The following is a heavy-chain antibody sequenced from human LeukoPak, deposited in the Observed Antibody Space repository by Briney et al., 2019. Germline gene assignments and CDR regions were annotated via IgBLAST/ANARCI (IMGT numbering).Heavy chain of an antibody. D-gene: IGHD5-12*01. J-gene: IGHJ4*02. CDR2: IKNDGSDK. V-gene: IGHV3-7*01. CDR1: GFTFSSYW. Sequence: GGSLRLSCAASGFTFSSYWMHWVRQAPGKGLVWVATIKNDGSDKYYVDSVKGRFTLSRDNAKNLVYLQMNSLRVEDTAVYYCVNLGYSDGGQGTLVTVSS. CDR3: VNLGYSD.